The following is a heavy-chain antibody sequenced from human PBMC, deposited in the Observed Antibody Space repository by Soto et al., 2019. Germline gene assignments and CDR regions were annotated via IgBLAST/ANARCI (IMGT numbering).Heavy chain of an antibody. Sequence: PSETLSLTCSVPGGSINPYYWSWIRQPPGKGLEWIGYIYYSGSTDYNPSLKSRVTISVDTSKNHFSLKLTSVTAADTAVYYCARGDSGWYMRHWGQGTLVTVSS. CDR1: GGSINPYY. V-gene: IGHV4-59*01. CDR3: ARGDSGWYMRH. D-gene: IGHD6-19*01. CDR2: IYYSGST. J-gene: IGHJ1*01.